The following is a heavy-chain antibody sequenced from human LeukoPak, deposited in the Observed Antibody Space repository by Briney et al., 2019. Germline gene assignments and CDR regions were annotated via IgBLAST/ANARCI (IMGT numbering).Heavy chain of an antibody. D-gene: IGHD6-19*01. J-gene: IGHJ4*02. CDR3: AKEFRDGWLVY. V-gene: IGHV3-30*18. Sequence: GGSLRLSSAASGFTFSSYGMHWVRQAPGKGLEWVAVISYDGSNKYYADSVKGRFTISRDNSKNTLYLQMNSLRAEDTAVYYCAKEFRDGWLVYWGQGTLVTVSS. CDR1: GFTFSSYG. CDR2: ISYDGSNK.